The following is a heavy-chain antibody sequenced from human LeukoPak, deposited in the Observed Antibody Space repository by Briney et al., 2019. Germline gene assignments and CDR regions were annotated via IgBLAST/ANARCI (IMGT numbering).Heavy chain of an antibody. J-gene: IGHJ5*02. Sequence: SETLSLTCTVSGGSISPYYWSWIRQPPGKGLEWIGYIYYTGGTYYNPSLKSRVTISVDTSKNQFSLKLSSVTAADTAVYYCARVKYYDFWSGSNWFDPWGQGTLVTVSS. CDR2: IYYTGGT. V-gene: IGHV4-59*01. CDR1: GGSISPYY. CDR3: ARVKYYDFWSGSNWFDP. D-gene: IGHD3-3*01.